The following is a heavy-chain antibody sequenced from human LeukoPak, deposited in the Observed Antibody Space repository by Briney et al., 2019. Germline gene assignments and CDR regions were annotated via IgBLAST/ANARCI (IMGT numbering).Heavy chain of an antibody. D-gene: IGHD6-19*01. J-gene: IGHJ4*02. CDR3: GKTTTGYSSGRYPGWPVDY. V-gene: IGHV3-23*01. CDR1: GLTFPRYA. Sequence: PGGSLRLSCAASGLTFPRYAFAWVRQAPGRGLQWVSGISGSGRDTFYSDSVKGRFTISRDNSKNTVYLQMDSLRVEDTAVYYCGKTTTGYSSGRYPGWPVDYWGQGTLVTVSS. CDR2: ISGSGRDT.